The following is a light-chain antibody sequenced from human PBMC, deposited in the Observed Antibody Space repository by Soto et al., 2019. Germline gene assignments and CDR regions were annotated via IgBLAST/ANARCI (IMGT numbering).Light chain of an antibody. CDR3: QQYGSSRCT. CDR1: QSVSSNY. V-gene: IGKV3-20*01. J-gene: IGKJ1*01. Sequence: EIVLTQSPGTLSLSPGERATLSCRASQSVSSNYLAWYQQKPGQAPRLLVYGASSRATGIPDRFSGSGSGTDFTLTISRLEPEDFAVYYCQQYGSSRCTFGQGTKVESK. CDR2: GAS.